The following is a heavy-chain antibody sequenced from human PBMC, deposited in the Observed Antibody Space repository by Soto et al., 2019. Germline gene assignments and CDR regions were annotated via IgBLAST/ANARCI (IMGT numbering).Heavy chain of an antibody. Sequence: NWVRQAPGKGLEWVGRVKSERDGGTRDYAAAVKGSFIISRDDSENILNLQMSSLTIEDTGIYYCTVVLIGFYFTPFDYWGQGSLVTVSS. J-gene: IGHJ4*02. V-gene: IGHV3-15*07. D-gene: IGHD2-15*01. CDR2: VKSERDGGTR. CDR3: TVVLIGFYFTPFDY.